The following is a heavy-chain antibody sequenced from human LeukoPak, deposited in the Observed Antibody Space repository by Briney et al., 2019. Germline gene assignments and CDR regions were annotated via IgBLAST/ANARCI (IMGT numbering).Heavy chain of an antibody. CDR3: ARDDDFWSGRDAFDI. CDR1: GFTFSSYW. CDR2: IKQDGSEK. V-gene: IGHV3-7*01. D-gene: IGHD3-3*01. J-gene: IGHJ3*02. Sequence: GSLRLSCAASGFTFSSYWMSWVRQAPGKGLEWVASIKQDGSEKYYVDSVKGRFTISRDNAKNSLYLQMNSLRAEDTAVYYCARDDDFWSGRDAFDIWGQGTMVTVSS.